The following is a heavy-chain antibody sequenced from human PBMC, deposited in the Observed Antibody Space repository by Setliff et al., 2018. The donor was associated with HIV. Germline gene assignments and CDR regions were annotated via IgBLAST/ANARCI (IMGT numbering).Heavy chain of an antibody. CDR1: GFTFTTYW. CDR2: LKQDGSER. Sequence: PGGSLRLSCAASGFTFTTYWMGWVRQAPGKGLEWVANLKQDGSERKYVDSVKGRFSISRDNAKNSMYLQMNSLRAEDTAIYYCVRDVKTYDIWGQGTMVTVSS. V-gene: IGHV3-7*05. J-gene: IGHJ3*02. CDR3: VRDVKTYDI.